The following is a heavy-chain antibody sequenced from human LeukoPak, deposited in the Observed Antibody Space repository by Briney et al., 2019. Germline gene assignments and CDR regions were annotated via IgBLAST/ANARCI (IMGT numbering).Heavy chain of an antibody. V-gene: IGHV1-8*01. CDR1: GYTFTSHD. Sequence: ASVKVSCKASGYTFTSHDINWVRQATGQGLEWMGWMNPNSGNTGYAQKFQGRVTMTRNTSISTAYMELSSLRSEDTAVYYCARSRGYDFWSGYHHWFDPWGQGTLVTVSS. D-gene: IGHD3-3*01. CDR2: MNPNSGNT. J-gene: IGHJ5*02. CDR3: ARSRGYDFWSGYHHWFDP.